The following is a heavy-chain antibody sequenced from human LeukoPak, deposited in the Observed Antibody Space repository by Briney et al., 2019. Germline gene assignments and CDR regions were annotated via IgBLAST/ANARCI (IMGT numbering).Heavy chain of an antibody. CDR2: IYYSGST. J-gene: IGHJ5*02. Sequence: PSGTLSLTCAVSGGSISSSNWWSWVRQPPGKGLEWIGSIYYSGSTYYNPSLKSRVTISVDTSKNQFSLKLSSVTAADTAVYYCARDQGSRFDPWGQGTLVTVSS. CDR3: ARDQGSRFDP. V-gene: IGHV4-4*02. CDR1: GGSISSSNW. D-gene: IGHD3-10*01.